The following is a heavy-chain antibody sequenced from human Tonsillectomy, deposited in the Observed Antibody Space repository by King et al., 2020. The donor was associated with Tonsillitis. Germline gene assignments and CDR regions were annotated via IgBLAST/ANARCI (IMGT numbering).Heavy chain of an antibody. J-gene: IGHJ4*02. D-gene: IGHD5-18*01. V-gene: IGHV3-15*01. CDR2: IKSKTDGGTT. CDR1: GFTFSNAW. CDR3: TTAGQLWSSWRYYFEY. Sequence: VQLVESGGGLVKPGGSLRLSCAASGFTFSNAWMSWVRQAPGKGLEWVGRIKSKTDGGTTDCAAPVKGRLTISRDDSKNTLYLQMNSLKTEDTAVYYFTTAGQLWSSWRYYFEYWGQGTLVTVSS.